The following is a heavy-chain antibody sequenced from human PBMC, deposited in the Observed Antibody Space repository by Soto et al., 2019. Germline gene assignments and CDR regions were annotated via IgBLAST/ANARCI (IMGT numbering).Heavy chain of an antibody. CDR1: GGTFSSYA. Sequence: SVKVSCKASGGTFSSYAISWVRQAPGQGLEWMGGIIPIFGTANYAQKFQGRVTITADESTSTAYMELSSLRSEDTAVYYCAREAVEMATRDAFDIWGQGTMVTVSS. J-gene: IGHJ3*02. V-gene: IGHV1-69*13. CDR3: AREAVEMATRDAFDI. D-gene: IGHD5-12*01. CDR2: IIPIFGTA.